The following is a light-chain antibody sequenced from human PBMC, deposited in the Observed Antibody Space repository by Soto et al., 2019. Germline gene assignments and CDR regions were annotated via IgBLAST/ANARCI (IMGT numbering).Light chain of an antibody. CDR3: AAWDASLRGNV. CDR1: SANIGSYP. V-gene: IGLV1-47*02. Sequence: QSVLTQSPSASGTPGQRVTISCYGSSANIGSYPVYWYQQLPGTAPKLLINSDDQRPSGVPDRFSASKSGTSASLAISGLRSEDEADYYCAAWDASLRGNVFGAGTKLTVL. CDR2: SDD. J-gene: IGLJ1*01.